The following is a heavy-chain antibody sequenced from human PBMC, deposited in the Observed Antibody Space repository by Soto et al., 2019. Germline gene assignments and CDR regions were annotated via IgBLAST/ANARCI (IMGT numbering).Heavy chain of an antibody. J-gene: IGHJ4*02. CDR1: GGSVSSGSYY. Sequence: TSETLSLTCTVSGGSVSSGSYYWSWIRQPPGKGLEWIGYIYYSGSTNYNPSLKSRVTISVDTSKNQFSLKLSSVTAADTAVYYCARDYRSGSYYQYYFDYWGQGTLVTVSS. D-gene: IGHD3-10*01. V-gene: IGHV4-61*01. CDR3: ARDYRSGSYYQYYFDY. CDR2: IYYSGST.